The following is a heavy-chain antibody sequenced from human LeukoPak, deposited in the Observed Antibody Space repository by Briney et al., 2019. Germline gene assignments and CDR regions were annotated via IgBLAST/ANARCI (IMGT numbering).Heavy chain of an antibody. CDR1: GFTFSSYD. CDR3: ARVRYDSSGYCLDY. CDR2: IGTAGDT. Sequence: GGSLRLSCAASGFTFSSYDMHWVRQATGKGLEWVSAIGTAGDTYYPGSVKGRFTISSENPKNSLYLQMNSLRAGDTAVYYCARVRYDSSGYCLDYWGQGTLVTVSS. D-gene: IGHD3-22*01. V-gene: IGHV3-13*01. J-gene: IGHJ4*02.